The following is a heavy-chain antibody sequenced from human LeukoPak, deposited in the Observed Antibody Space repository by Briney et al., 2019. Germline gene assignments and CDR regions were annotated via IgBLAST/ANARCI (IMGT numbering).Heavy chain of an antibody. CDR3: AKLREWELPDLFDY. J-gene: IGHJ4*02. Sequence: GGSLRLSCAASGLTFDEYAMHWLRQAPGKGLEWVSGISYSSGSIGYVDSVKGRFTISRDNSKNTLYLQMNSLRAEDTAVYYCAKLREWELPDLFDYWGQGTLVTVSS. D-gene: IGHD1-26*01. V-gene: IGHV3-9*01. CDR1: GLTFDEYA. CDR2: ISYSSGSI.